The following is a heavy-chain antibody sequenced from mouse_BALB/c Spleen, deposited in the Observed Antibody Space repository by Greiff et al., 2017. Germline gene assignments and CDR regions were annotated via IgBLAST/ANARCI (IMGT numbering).Heavy chain of an antibody. CDR2: INPGSGGT. CDR3: ARGAVIYAMDY. Sequence: VQLQQSGAELVRPGTSVKVSCKASGYAFTNYLIEWVKQRPGQGLEWIGVINPGSGGTNYNEKFKGKAPLTADKSSSTAYMQLSSLTSDDSAVYFCARGAVIYAMDYWGQGTSVTVSS. D-gene: IGHD2-13*01. V-gene: IGHV1-54*03. CDR1: GYAFTNYL. J-gene: IGHJ4*01.